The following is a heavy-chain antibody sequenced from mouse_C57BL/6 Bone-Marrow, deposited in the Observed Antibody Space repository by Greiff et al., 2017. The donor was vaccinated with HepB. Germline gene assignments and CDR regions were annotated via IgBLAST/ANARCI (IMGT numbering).Heavy chain of an antibody. CDR2: IDPEDGET. D-gene: IGHD1-1*01. J-gene: IGHJ1*03. V-gene: IGHV14-2*01. Sequence: QLQQSGAALVKPGASVKLSCTASGFNLKDYYMHWVKQRTEQGLEWIGRIDPEDGETKYAPKFQGKATITADTSSNTADLQLSSLTSEDTAVYYCAIWGTTRWYFDVWGTGTTVTVSS. CDR3: AIWGTTRWYFDV. CDR1: GFNLKDYY.